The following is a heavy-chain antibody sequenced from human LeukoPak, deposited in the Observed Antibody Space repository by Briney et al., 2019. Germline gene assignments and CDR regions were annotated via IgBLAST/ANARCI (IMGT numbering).Heavy chain of an antibody. CDR2: ISFYSGNT. D-gene: IGHD3-16*01. Sequence: GASVKLSCEASGYTFDSYGMSWVRQAPGQGLEWMGGISFYSGNTNYAEKLQGRVTLPRDTSKNTAHGARRRLRYDDAAVFYCARDHGGFDPWGQGTRVTVSS. CDR3: ARDHGGFDP. J-gene: IGHJ5*02. CDR1: GYTFDSYG. V-gene: IGHV1-18*01.